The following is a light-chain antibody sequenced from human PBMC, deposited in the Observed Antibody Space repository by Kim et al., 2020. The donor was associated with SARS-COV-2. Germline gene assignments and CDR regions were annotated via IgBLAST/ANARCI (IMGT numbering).Light chain of an antibody. V-gene: IGLV3-1*01. J-gene: IGLJ3*02. CDR3: QAWDSNTLWV. CDR1: KLGDKY. CDR2: KDS. Sequence: SYELTQPPSVSVSPGQTASITCSGDKLGDKYACWYQQKPGQSPVLVIYKDSKRPSGIPERFSGSNSGNTATLTISGTQAMDEADYYCQAWDSNTLWVFGG.